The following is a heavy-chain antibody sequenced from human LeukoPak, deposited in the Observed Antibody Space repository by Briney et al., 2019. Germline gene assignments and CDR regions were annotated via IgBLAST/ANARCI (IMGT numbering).Heavy chain of an antibody. Sequence: GGSLRLSCASSGFTFSDYGMHWVRQAPGKGLEWVAVISYHGSSTYYADSVKGRFTISRDNSKNTMYLQMNSLRAEDTAVYYCARDPPTITLAGNGNDYWGQGTLVTVSS. CDR3: ARDPPTITLAGNGNDY. V-gene: IGHV3-33*08. CDR2: ISYHGSST. CDR1: GFTFSDYG. J-gene: IGHJ4*02. D-gene: IGHD6-19*01.